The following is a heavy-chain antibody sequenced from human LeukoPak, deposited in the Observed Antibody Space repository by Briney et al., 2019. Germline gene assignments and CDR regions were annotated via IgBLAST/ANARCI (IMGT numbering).Heavy chain of an antibody. J-gene: IGHJ4*02. Sequence: RAGGSLRLSCAASGFTFGTYWMSWVRQAPGKGLEWVANIKQDGSEKYYVDSVKGRFTISRDNAKNSLYLQMNSLRAEDTAVYYCASRAHFWSGPGGWGQGTLVTVSS. CDR2: IKQDGSEK. CDR1: GFTFGTYW. D-gene: IGHD3-3*02. V-gene: IGHV3-7*01. CDR3: ASRAHFWSGPGG.